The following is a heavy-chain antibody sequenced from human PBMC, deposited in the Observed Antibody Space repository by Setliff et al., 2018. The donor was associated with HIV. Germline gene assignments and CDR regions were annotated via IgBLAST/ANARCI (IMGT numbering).Heavy chain of an antibody. CDR3: ARAGASSGWYGWYFDY. CDR2: IIPIFGTA. CDR1: GGTFSSYA. Sequence: SVKVSCKASGGTFSSYAISWVRQAPGQGLEWMGGIIPIFGTANYAQKFQGRVTITADESTNTAYMELSSLRSEDTAVYYCARAGASSGWYGWYFDYWGQGTLVTVSS. V-gene: IGHV1-69*13. D-gene: IGHD6-19*01. J-gene: IGHJ4*02.